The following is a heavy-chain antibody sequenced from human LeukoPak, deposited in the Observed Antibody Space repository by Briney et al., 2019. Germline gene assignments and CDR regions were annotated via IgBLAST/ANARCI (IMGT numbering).Heavy chain of an antibody. J-gene: IGHJ4*02. D-gene: IGHD1-7*01. V-gene: IGHV1-18*01. CDR3: ARYKERTIATFEY. CDR2: TGTYSGDT. CDR1: GYTFSTYD. Sequence: ASVKVSCKTSGYTFSTYDISWVRQAPGQGLEWMGWTGTYSGDTNYAEKIQDRVTMTTDTSTSTAYMELRSLRSDDTAFYYCARYKERTIATFEYWGQGTLVTVSS.